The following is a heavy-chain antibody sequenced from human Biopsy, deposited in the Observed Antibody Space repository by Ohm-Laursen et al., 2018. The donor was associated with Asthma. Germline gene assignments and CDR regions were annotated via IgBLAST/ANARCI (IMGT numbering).Heavy chain of an antibody. V-gene: IGHV3-23*01. D-gene: IGHD1-26*01. CDR1: GFTFSSYA. CDR3: AKGGTYTTDRYAY. J-gene: IGHJ4*02. CDR2: ISSSGAST. Sequence: LSLTCAASGFTFSSYAMSWVRQAPGKGLEWVSSISSSGASTYYADSVKGRFTISRDNSKNTLYLQMSSLRADDTAVYYCAKGGTYTTDRYAYWGQGSLVTVSS.